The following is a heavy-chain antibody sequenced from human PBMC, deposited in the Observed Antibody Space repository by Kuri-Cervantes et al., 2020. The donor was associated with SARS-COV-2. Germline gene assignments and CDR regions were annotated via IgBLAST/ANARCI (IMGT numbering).Heavy chain of an antibody. CDR3: ASTFLNFWSGYYEDV. V-gene: IGHV3-30*03. J-gene: IGHJ6*04. CDR1: GFTFSSYG. CDR2: ISYDGSNK. Sequence: GESLKISCAASGFTFSSYGMHWVRQAPGKGLEWVAVISYDGSNKYYADSVKGRFTISRDNSKNTLYLQMNSLRAEDTAVYYCASTFLNFWSGYYEDVWGKGTTVTVSS. D-gene: IGHD3-3*01.